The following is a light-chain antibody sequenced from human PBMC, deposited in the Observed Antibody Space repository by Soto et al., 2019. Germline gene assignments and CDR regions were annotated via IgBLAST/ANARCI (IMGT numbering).Light chain of an antibody. CDR1: SSNIGSNY. CDR2: RND. CDR3: AAWDDTLNCPV. J-gene: IGLJ2*01. Sequence: QSVLTQPPSASGTPGQRVTISCSGSSSNIGSNYVYWYQQLPGTAPKLLIYRNDQRPSGVPERLSGSKSYTSASLAIRGLRSEDEADYYCAAWDDTLNCPVFGGGTKVTVL. V-gene: IGLV1-47*01.